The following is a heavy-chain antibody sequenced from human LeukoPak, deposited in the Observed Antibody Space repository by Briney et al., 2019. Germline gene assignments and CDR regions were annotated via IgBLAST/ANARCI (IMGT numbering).Heavy chain of an antibody. CDR2: MYYSGST. D-gene: IGHD6-13*01. V-gene: IGHV4-59*08. Sequence: SETLSPTCTVSGGSITYYYWSWIRQPPGKGLEWIGYMYYSGSTDHNPSLKSRVTISVDTSKNQFSLKLRSVTAADTAVYYCARRVGKAADGNPFDIWGQGTMVTVSS. CDR1: GGSITYYY. CDR3: ARRVGKAADGNPFDI. J-gene: IGHJ3*02.